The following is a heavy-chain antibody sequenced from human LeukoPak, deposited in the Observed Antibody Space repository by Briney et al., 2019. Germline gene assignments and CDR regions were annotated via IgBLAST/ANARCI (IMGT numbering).Heavy chain of an antibody. CDR1: GGTFSSYA. CDR3: ARVEMAVAGINYFDY. CDR2: IIPIFGTA. J-gene: IGHJ4*02. D-gene: IGHD6-19*01. V-gene: IGHV1-69*13. Sequence: EASVTVSCTASGGTFSSYAISWVRQAPGQGLEWMGGIIPIFGTANYAQKFQGRVTTTADESTSTAYMELSSLRSEDTAVYYCARVEMAVAGINYFDYWGQGTLVTVSS.